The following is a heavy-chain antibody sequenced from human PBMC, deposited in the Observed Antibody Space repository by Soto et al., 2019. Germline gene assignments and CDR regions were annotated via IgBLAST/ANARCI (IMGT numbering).Heavy chain of an antibody. V-gene: IGHV3-23*01. D-gene: IGHD1-1*01. CDR3: AKDRTTAGTTVRFDP. Sequence: EAQLLESGGGLVQPGGSLRLSCAASGFTFSSYAMSWVRQAPGKGLEWVSTISGSGGSTYYADSVKGRFTISRDNSKNTLYLQLNSLRAEDTAVYYCAKDRTTAGTTVRFDPCGQGTLVTVSS. CDR1: GFTFSSYA. CDR2: ISGSGGST. J-gene: IGHJ5*02.